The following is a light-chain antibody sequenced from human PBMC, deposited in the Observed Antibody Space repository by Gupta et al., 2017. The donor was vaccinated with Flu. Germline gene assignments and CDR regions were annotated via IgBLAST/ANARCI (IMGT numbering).Light chain of an antibody. CDR3: QQVDNSPFT. V-gene: IGKV1-9*01. CDR2: GAS. J-gene: IGKJ3*01. CDR1: QGISNY. Sequence: PSFLSASVGDRVTITCRASQGISNYVAWYQQEPGKAPNLLIYGASSLQTGVPPRFSGGGSGTEFTLTISSLQPEDFATYYCQQVDNSPFTFGHGTKVNIK.